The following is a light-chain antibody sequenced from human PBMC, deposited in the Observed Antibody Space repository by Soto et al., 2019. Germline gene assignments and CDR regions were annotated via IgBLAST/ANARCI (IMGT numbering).Light chain of an antibody. Sequence: QSALTQPASVSGSPGQSITISCTGTSSDVGGHDTVCWYQQHPGKVPKLLIYEVTNRPSGVSSRFSGSKSGNTASLTIFGLQAEDEADYYCAAWDDSLNGWVFGGGTKLTVL. V-gene: IGLV2-14*01. CDR1: SSDVGGHDT. CDR2: EVT. CDR3: AAWDDSLNGWV. J-gene: IGLJ3*02.